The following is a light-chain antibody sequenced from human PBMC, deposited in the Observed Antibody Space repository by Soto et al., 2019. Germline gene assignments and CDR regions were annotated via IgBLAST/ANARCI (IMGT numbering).Light chain of an antibody. V-gene: IGLV2-14*01. CDR3: CSYTRSSTYL. CDR2: EVS. CDR1: SSDVGGYNY. Sequence: QSALTHPASVSGSPGQPITISCTGTSSDVGGYNYVSWYQQPPGKAPKLMIYEVSNRPSGVSSRFSGSKSGNTASLTISGLQAEDEGDYYCCSYTRSSTYLFGTGTKVTVL. J-gene: IGLJ1*01.